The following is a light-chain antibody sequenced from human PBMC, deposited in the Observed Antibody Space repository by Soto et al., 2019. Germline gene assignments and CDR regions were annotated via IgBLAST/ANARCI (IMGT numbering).Light chain of an antibody. V-gene: IGKV3-20*01. J-gene: IGKJ1*01. CDR3: QQYGSSPGT. CDR1: HFVASSY. CDR2: GAS. Sequence: EIVLTQSPGTLSLSPGERATLSCRASHFVASSYVAWYQQKPGQAPRLLIYGASSRATGIPDRFSGSGSGTDFTLTISRLEPEDFAVYYCQQYGSSPGTFGQGTKVDNK.